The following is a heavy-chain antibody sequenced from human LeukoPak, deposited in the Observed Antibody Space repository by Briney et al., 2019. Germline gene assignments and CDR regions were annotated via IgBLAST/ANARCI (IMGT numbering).Heavy chain of an antibody. CDR2: IYTSGST. CDR1: GGSISSGSYY. D-gene: IGHD6-19*01. CDR3: ARDRGISGWYLYDAFDI. V-gene: IGHV4-61*02. Sequence: SETLSLTCTVSGGSISSGSYYWSWIRQPAGKGLEWIGRIYTSGSTNYNPSLKSRVTISVDTSKNQFSLKLSSVAAADTAVYYCARDRGISGWYLYDAFDIWGQGTMVTVPS. J-gene: IGHJ3*02.